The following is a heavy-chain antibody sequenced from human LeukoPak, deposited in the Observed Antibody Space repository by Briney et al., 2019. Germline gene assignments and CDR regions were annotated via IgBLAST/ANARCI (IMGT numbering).Heavy chain of an antibody. J-gene: IGHJ6*03. V-gene: IGHV1-8*03. CDR3: ARDASSTSDYYYYMDV. D-gene: IGHD5/OR15-5a*01. CDR1: GYTFTSYD. Sequence: ASVKVSCKASGYTFTSYDINWVRQATGQGLEWMGWMNPNSGNTRYAQKFQGRVTITRNTSISTAYMELSSLRSEDTAVYYCARDASSTSDYYYYMDVWGKGTTVTVSS. CDR2: MNPNSGNT.